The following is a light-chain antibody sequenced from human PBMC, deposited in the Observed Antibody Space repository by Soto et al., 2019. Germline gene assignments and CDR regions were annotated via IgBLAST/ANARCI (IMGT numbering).Light chain of an antibody. Sequence: QSVLTQPASVSGSPGQSITISCTGTSSDVGGYNYVSWYQQHPGKAPKLMIYEVSNRPSGVSNRSSGSKSGNTASLTISGLQAEDEADYYCSSYTSSSTYVFRTGTKVTVL. CDR1: SSDVGGYNY. J-gene: IGLJ1*01. CDR2: EVS. V-gene: IGLV2-14*01. CDR3: SSYTSSSTYV.